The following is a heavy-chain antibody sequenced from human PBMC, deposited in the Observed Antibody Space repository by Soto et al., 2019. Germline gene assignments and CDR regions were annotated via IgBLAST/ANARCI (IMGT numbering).Heavy chain of an antibody. V-gene: IGHV1-8*01. CDR3: ARGYCSSTSCYHNWFDP. D-gene: IGHD2-2*01. CDR2: MNPNTGDS. Sequence: VASVKVSCKASGYTFTSYDIYWVRQATGQGLEWMGWMNPNTGDSSYAQKFQGRVTMTSDTSITTAHMELSSLRSEDTAVYYCARGYCSSTSCYHNWFDPWGQGTLVTVSS. J-gene: IGHJ5*02. CDR1: GYTFTSYD.